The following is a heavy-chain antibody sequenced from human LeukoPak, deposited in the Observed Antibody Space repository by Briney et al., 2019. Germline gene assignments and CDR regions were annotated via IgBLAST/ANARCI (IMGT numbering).Heavy chain of an antibody. V-gene: IGHV3-23*01. CDR3: AKRYSDGGFDP. Sequence: GGSLRLSCAASGFTFSSYAMSWVRQAPGKGLEWVSSISGETNNTYYSDSVKGRFAVSRDNSKNTVFLQMNDLTIEDTAIYYCAKRYSDGGFDPWGQGTLVTVSS. J-gene: IGHJ5*02. CDR2: ISGETNNT. D-gene: IGHD3-10*01. CDR1: GFTFSSYA.